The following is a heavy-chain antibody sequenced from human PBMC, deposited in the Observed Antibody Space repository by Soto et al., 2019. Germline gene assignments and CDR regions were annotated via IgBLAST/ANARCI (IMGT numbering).Heavy chain of an antibody. CDR2: INAGSGNT. CDR1: GYTFTDYA. V-gene: IGHV1-3*01. D-gene: IGHD2-15*01. CDR3: ARDCTGGSCYSRYDC. J-gene: IGHJ4*02. Sequence: ASVKGSCKASGYTFTDYAIHWVRQAPGQRLEWMGWINAGSGNTRYSQNFQGRVTITRDTSASTAYMELSSLRSEDTLVYYCARDCTGGSCYSRYDCWGQGTLVTVSS.